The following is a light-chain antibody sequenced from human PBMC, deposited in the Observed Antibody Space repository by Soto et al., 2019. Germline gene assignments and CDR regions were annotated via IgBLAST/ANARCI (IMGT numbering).Light chain of an antibody. V-gene: IGKV3-20*01. J-gene: IGKJ2*01. Sequence: EIVLTQSPGTLSLSPGERATLSCRASQTVRNSYLAWYQQKPGQAPRLLIYGVSARATGIPDRFSGSGSGTDFTLTISRLEPEVFAVFYCQQYDGSLPYTFGQGTKLEIK. CDR3: QQYDGSLPYT. CDR2: GVS. CDR1: QTVRNSY.